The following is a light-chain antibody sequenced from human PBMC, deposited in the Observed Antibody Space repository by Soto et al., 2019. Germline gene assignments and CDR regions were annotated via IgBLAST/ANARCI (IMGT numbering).Light chain of an antibody. Sequence: QSALTQTHSASGTPGQRVAISCSGSSSNIGINYVHWYQQFPGTAPKLLIYRNNQRPSGVPDRFSGSKSGTSASLAISGLRSEDDADYYCATWDDSLSGWVFGGGTKVTVL. CDR1: SSNIGINY. CDR2: RNN. J-gene: IGLJ3*02. CDR3: ATWDDSLSGWV. V-gene: IGLV1-47*01.